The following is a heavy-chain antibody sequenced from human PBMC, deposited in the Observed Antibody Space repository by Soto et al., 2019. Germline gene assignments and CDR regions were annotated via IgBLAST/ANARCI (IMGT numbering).Heavy chain of an antibody. V-gene: IGHV3-15*01. CDR2: IKSKTGGGTT. J-gene: IGHJ4*02. D-gene: IGHD3-10*01. CDR1: GFTFSNAW. Sequence: EVQLVESGGGLVKPGGSLRLSCAASGFTFSNAWMSWVRQAPGKGLEWVGHIKSKTGGGTTDYTAPVKGRFTISRDDSKTTLYLQMSSLRAEDTAVYYCAKDSGNYGSGSFSHWGQGTLVTVSS. CDR3: AKDSGNYGSGSFSH.